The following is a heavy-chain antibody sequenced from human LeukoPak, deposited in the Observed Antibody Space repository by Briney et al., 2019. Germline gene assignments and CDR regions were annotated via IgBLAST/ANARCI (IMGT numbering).Heavy chain of an antibody. D-gene: IGHD3-10*01. CDR2: IYTSGST. V-gene: IGHV4-4*07. J-gene: IGHJ5*02. CDR3: ARGGYYGSGNDFRFDP. Sequence: SETLSLTCTVSGGSISSYYWSWVRQPAGKGLEWIGRIYTSGSTNYNPSLKSRVTMSVDTSKNQFSLKLSSVTAADTAVYYCARGGYYGSGNDFRFDPWGQGTLVTVSS. CDR1: GGSISSYY.